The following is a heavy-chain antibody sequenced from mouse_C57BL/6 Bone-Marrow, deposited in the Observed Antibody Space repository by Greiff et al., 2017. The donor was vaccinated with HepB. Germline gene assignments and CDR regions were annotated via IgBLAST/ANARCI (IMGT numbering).Heavy chain of an antibody. J-gene: IGHJ2*01. Sequence: VQLQQSGAELVRPGTSVKVSCKASGYAFTNYLIEWVKQRPGQGLEWIGVINPGSGGTNYNEKFKGKATLTADKSSSTAYMQLSSLTSEDSAVYFCARGWDVRYFDYWGQGTTLTVSS. D-gene: IGHD4-1*01. CDR3: ARGWDVRYFDY. CDR2: INPGSGGT. CDR1: GYAFTNYL. V-gene: IGHV1-54*01.